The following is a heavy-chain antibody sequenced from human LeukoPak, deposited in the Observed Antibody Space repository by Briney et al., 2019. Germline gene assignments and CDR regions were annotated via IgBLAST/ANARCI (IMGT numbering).Heavy chain of an antibody. Sequence: PSETLSLTCDVSGGSISGGLYSWSWIRQPLGKGLEWIGYIYHTGSTYYNPSLESRVTISVDTSKNQFSLRLSSVTAADTAVYYCARLQYCSGTSCYWFDPWGQGTLVTVSS. V-gene: IGHV4-30-2*01. CDR3: ARLQYCSGTSCYWFDP. CDR1: GGSISGGLYS. J-gene: IGHJ5*02. D-gene: IGHD2-2*01. CDR2: IYHTGST.